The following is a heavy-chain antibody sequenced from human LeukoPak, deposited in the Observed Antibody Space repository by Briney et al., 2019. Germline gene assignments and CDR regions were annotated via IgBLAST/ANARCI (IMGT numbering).Heavy chain of an antibody. CDR3: ARHYGP. CDR2: IYDSGST. D-gene: IGHD3-10*01. CDR1: GGSISSYY. Sequence: SETLSLTCTVSGGSISSYYWNWIRQPPGKGLEWIGSIYDSGSTYYNPSLKSRVTISVDTSKNQFSLKLNSVTAADTAVYYCARHYGPWGQGTLATVSS. J-gene: IGHJ5*02. V-gene: IGHV4-39*01.